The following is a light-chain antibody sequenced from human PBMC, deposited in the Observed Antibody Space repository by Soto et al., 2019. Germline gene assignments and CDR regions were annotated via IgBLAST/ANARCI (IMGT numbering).Light chain of an antibody. Sequence: QSVLTQPASVSGSPGQSITISCTGTSSDVGGYNYVSWYQQHPGKAPKLMIYDVSNRPSGVSNRVSGSKSGNTASLTISGLQAEDEADYYCSSYTSSSTPFLFGTGTKLTVL. CDR2: DVS. CDR1: SSDVGGYNY. J-gene: IGLJ1*01. CDR3: SSYTSSSTPFL. V-gene: IGLV2-14*01.